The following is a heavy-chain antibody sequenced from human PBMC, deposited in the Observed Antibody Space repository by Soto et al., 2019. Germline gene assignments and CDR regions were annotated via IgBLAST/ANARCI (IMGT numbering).Heavy chain of an antibody. V-gene: IGHV4-59*02. J-gene: IGHJ6*02. CDR3: AREDDGGDSLDV. CDR2: IYHSGSI. CDR1: GGSVSSYY. Sequence: SETLSLTCTVSGGSVSSYYWSWIRQSPGKGLEWIGFIYHSGSILYNPSLKSRVTISVDTSKNQFSLHLTSVTAADTAVYFCAREDDGGDSLDVWGQGTTVTVSS. D-gene: IGHD2-21*02.